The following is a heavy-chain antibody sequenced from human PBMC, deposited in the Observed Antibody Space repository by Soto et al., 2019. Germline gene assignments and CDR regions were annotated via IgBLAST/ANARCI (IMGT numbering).Heavy chain of an antibody. Sequence: SETLSLTCTVSGGSISSDYWTWIRQPPGKELQWIGYIYYTGRSNYNPSLKSRVTMSVDTSKNQFSLRLSSVTAADTAIYYCARDLAIGGFFDPWGQGTMVTLSS. CDR3: ARDLAIGGFFDP. CDR1: GGSISSDY. J-gene: IGHJ5*02. V-gene: IGHV4-59*01. D-gene: IGHD3-10*01. CDR2: IYYTGRS.